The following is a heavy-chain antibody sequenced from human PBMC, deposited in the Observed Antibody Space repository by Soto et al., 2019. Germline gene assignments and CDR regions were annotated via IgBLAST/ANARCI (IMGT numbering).Heavy chain of an antibody. CDR2: ISGSGVST. CDR1: GFTFSSYA. J-gene: IGHJ4*02. D-gene: IGHD6-19*01. V-gene: IGHV3-23*01. CDR3: AKRGRGAVAFDY. Sequence: VQLLESGGGLVQPGGSLRLSCAASGFTFSSYAMSWVRQAPGKGLEWVSTISGSGVSTYYADSVKGRFTFSRDNSKNTLYLQMNSLRAEDTAVYYCAKRGRGAVAFDYWGQGTLVTVSS.